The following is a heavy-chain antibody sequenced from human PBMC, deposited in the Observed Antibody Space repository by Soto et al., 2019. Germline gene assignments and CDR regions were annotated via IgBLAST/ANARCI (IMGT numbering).Heavy chain of an antibody. CDR2: IKEDGSEK. V-gene: IGHV3-7*01. CDR1: AFSFGTSW. Sequence: GALRLSCAASAFSFGTSWMTWVRQAPGKGLEWVAKIKEDGSEKYYVDSVKGRFTISRDNAKNSLYLQMNSLRAEDTAVYYCARDGGTLGFDYWGQGTLVTVYS. D-gene: IGHD7-27*01. J-gene: IGHJ4*02. CDR3: ARDGGTLGFDY.